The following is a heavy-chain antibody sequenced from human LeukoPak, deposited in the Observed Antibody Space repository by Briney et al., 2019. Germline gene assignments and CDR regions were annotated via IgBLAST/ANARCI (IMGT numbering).Heavy chain of an antibody. CDR1: GYTFSTYY. V-gene: IGHV1-46*01. Sequence: ASVKVSCKASGYTFSTYYMHGVRQAPGQGLEWMGVIDPSGGSTNYARKFQGRVTMTSDTSTSTVYMELSSLRSEDTAVYYCARGVCSGGSCYSYDYWGQGTLVTVSS. CDR2: IDPSGGST. J-gene: IGHJ4*02. D-gene: IGHD2-15*01. CDR3: ARGVCSGGSCYSYDY.